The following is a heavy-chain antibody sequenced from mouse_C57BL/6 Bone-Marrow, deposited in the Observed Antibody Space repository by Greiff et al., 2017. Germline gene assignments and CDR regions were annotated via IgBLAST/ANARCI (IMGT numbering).Heavy chain of an antibody. CDR1: GYTFTSYW. Sequence: VQLQQPGAELVKPGASVKMSCKASGYTFTSYWITWVKQRPGQGLEWIGDIYPGSGSTNYNEKFKSKATLTVDTSSSTAYMQLSSLTSEDSAVYYCARPYYSTCWYFDVWGTGTTVTVSS. V-gene: IGHV1-55*01. CDR3: ARPYYSTCWYFDV. D-gene: IGHD2-5*01. J-gene: IGHJ1*03. CDR2: IYPGSGST.